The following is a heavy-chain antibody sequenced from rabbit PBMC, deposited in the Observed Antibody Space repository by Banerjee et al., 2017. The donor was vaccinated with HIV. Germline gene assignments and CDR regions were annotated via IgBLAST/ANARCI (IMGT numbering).Heavy chain of an antibody. CDR2: IYSSNGDK. CDR1: GSDISSNA. Sequence: QEQLVESGGGLVQPEGSLTLTCKASGSDISSNAMCWVRQAPGKGLELIACIYSSNGDKWYASWVNGRLTISRSTSLNTVDLKMTSLTVADTATYFCARDRDGDAGYGSLALWGPGPLVTVS. V-gene: IGHV1S47*01. D-gene: IGHD7-1*01. CDR3: ARDRDGDAGYGSLAL. J-gene: IGHJ4*01.